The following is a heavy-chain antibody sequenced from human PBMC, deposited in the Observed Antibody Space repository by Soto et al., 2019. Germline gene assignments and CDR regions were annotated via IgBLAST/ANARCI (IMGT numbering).Heavy chain of an antibody. CDR1: GFTFSSYG. V-gene: IGHV3-33*01. Sequence: GGSLRLSCAASGFTFSSYGMHWVRQAPGKGLEWVAVIWYDGSNKYYADSVKGRFTISRDNSKNTLYLQMNSLRAEDTAVYYCARENALLRGSFDYWGKGTLVTVSS. CDR3: ARENALLRGSFDY. CDR2: IWYDGSNK. D-gene: IGHD3-10*01. J-gene: IGHJ4*02.